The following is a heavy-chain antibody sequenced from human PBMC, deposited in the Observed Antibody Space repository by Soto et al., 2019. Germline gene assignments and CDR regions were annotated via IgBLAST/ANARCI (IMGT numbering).Heavy chain of an antibody. CDR2: IHPKNGST. J-gene: IGHJ4*02. Sequence: ASVKVSCKASGYTFTNYGISWVRQAPGQGLEWMGWIHPKNGSTKDARKFQGRVTMTTDTSTSTAYMELRSLRSDDTAVYYCAKEYCDSSRCYLPDYWGQGALVTVS. CDR3: AKEYCDSSRCYLPDY. D-gene: IGHD2-2*01. CDR1: GYTFTNYG. V-gene: IGHV1-18*01.